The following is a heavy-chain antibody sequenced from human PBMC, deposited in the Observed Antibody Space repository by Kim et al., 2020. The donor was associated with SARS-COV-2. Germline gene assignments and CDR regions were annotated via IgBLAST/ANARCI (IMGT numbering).Heavy chain of an antibody. Sequence: QKLQGRVTMTTDTSTSTAYMELRSLRSDDTAVYYCARGSSDIVGLYYFDYWGQGTLVTVSS. D-gene: IGHD2-15*01. V-gene: IGHV1-18*01. J-gene: IGHJ4*02. CDR3: ARGSSDIVGLYYFDY.